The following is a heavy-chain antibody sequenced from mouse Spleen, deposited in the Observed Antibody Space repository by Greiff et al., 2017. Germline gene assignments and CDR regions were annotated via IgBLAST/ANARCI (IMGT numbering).Heavy chain of an antibody. J-gene: IGHJ3*01. V-gene: IGHV5-9-3*01. D-gene: IGHD1-1*01. CDR3: ARHSSSYGAWFAY. CDR1: GFTFSSYA. Sequence: DVKLVESGGGLVKPGGSLKLSCAASGFTFSSYAMSWVRQTPEKRLEWVATISSGGSYTYYPDSVKGRFTISRDNAKNTLYLQMSSLRSEDTAMYYCARHSSSYGAWFAYWGQGTLVTVSA. CDR2: ISSGGSYT.